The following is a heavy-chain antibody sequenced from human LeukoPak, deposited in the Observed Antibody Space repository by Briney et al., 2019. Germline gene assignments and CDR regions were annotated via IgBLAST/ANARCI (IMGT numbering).Heavy chain of an antibody. Sequence: GGSLRLSCAASGFTFSNAWMSWVRQAPGKGLEWVGRIKSKTDGGTTDYAAPVKGRFTISRDNAKNSLYLQMNSLRAEDTAVYYCARDTGRGRYSYGVYNWFDPWGQGTLVTVSS. V-gene: IGHV3-15*01. CDR2: IKSKTDGGTT. CDR3: ARDTGRGRYSYGVYNWFDP. J-gene: IGHJ5*02. D-gene: IGHD5-18*01. CDR1: GFTFSNAW.